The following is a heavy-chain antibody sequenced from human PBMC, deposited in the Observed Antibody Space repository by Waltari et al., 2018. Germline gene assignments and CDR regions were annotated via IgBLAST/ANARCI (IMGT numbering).Heavy chain of an antibody. CDR2: VHGSGRS. CDR1: GDSMSSSDW. CDR3: ARDRGRGLYLDS. D-gene: IGHD2-15*01. Sequence: QLQLQESGPGLVKPSGTLSLTCVVSGDSMSSSDWWSWVRQSPGKGLEWIGQVHGSGRSNYNPSFASRVIISLDASPRQFSLKVLSATAADTGIYYCARDRGRGLYLDSWGQGILVTVS. J-gene: IGHJ4*01. V-gene: IGHV4-4*02.